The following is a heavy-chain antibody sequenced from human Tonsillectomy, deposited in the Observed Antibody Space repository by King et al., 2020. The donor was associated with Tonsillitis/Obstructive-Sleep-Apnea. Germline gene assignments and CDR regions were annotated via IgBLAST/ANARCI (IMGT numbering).Heavy chain of an antibody. Sequence: VQLVESGGGLVQPGGSLRLSCAASGFTFSSYWMHWVRQAPGKGLVWVSRINIDGSNIIYADSVKGRFTISRDNAKNTLYLQMNTLRAEDTAVYYCARDQTVAGPTTMHSWGQGPLVTVSS. CDR1: GFTFSSYW. V-gene: IGHV3-74*01. CDR2: INIDGSNI. J-gene: IGHJ4*02. D-gene: IGHD1-26*01. CDR3: ARDQTVAGPTTMHS.